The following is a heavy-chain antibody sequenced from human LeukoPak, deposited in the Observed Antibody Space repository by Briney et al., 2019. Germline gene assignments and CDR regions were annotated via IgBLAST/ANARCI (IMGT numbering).Heavy chain of an antibody. CDR1: GGTFISYA. Sequence: SVKVSCTASGGTFISYAISWVRQAPGQGLEWMGGIIPIFGTANYAQKFQGRVTITADESTSTAYMELSSLRSEDTAVYYCARDKRFIWGNTAMVLWGQGTLVTVSS. CDR2: IIPIFGTA. V-gene: IGHV1-69*13. CDR3: ARDKRFIWGNTAMVL. J-gene: IGHJ4*02. D-gene: IGHD5-18*01.